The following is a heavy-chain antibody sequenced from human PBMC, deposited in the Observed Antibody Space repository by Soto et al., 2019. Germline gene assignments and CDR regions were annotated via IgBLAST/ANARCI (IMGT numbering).Heavy chain of an antibody. V-gene: IGHV4-59*08. CDR3: AKHRPTYYDNLAGYRKTYDAFDI. CDR1: GDSISTYY. CDR2: IYYSGST. Sequence: SETLSLTCTVSGDSISTYYWSWIRQPPGKGLEWIGYIYYSGSTSYNPSLKSRVTISVDTSKNQFSLKLSSVTSASTAVYYCAKHRPTYYDNLAGYRKTYDAFDIWGQGTMVTV. J-gene: IGHJ3*02. D-gene: IGHD3-9*01.